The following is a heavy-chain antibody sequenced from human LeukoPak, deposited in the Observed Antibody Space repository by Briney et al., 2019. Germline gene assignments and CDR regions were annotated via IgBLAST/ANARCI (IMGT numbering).Heavy chain of an antibody. Sequence: PGGSLRLSCAASGFPFSSYGMFGVRQAPGKGLEGLAYIRYDGSNTKYADSVKGRFTISRDNYKNTLHLQMNSLRAEDTAVYYCAKPGTGSNYYMDVWGKGTTVTVSS. CDR1: GFPFSSYG. CDR2: IRYDGSNT. D-gene: IGHD1-1*01. CDR3: AKPGTGSNYYMDV. J-gene: IGHJ6*03. V-gene: IGHV3-30*02.